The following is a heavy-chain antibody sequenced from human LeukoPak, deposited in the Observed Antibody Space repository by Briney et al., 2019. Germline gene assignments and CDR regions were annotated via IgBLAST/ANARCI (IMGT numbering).Heavy chain of an antibody. Sequence: GGSLRLSCAASGFTFSTYWMSWVRQAPGKGLEWVANIHPDGNEKYHVDFAEGRFTISKDNTENSLYLRRNSLRPEDTAVNYGARGVDFSGDHGGQGTLVTVSS. V-gene: IGHV3-7*04. CDR3: ARGVDFSGDH. CDR2: IHPDGNEK. J-gene: IGHJ4*02. D-gene: IGHD3-9*01. CDR1: GFTFSTYW.